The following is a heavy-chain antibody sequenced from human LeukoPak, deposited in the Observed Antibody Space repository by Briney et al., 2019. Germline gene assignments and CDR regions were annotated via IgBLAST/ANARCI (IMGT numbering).Heavy chain of an antibody. Sequence: SETLSLTCTVSGGSISSYYWSWIRQPPGKGLEWIGRIYTSGSTNYNPSLKSRVTISVDTSKNQFSLKLSSVTAADTAVYYCAGLTTVTKDYMDVWGKGTTVTVSS. CDR2: IYTSGST. D-gene: IGHD4-17*01. CDR1: GGSISSYY. J-gene: IGHJ6*03. CDR3: AGLTTVTKDYMDV. V-gene: IGHV4-4*08.